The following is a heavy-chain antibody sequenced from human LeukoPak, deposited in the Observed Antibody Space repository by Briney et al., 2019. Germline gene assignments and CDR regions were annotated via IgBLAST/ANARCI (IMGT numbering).Heavy chain of an antibody. CDR2: IFPLDSDT. Sequence: GESLKISCKGSAYTFSTSWIAWVLQMPGKGLEWMGIIFPLDSDTRYSPSLQGQVTISVDKSISTAYLQWSSLKTSDTAIYYCATVGTTGTRWFDPWGQGTLVTVSS. V-gene: IGHV5-51*01. J-gene: IGHJ5*02. CDR1: AYTFSTSW. D-gene: IGHD1-1*01. CDR3: ATVGTTGTRWFDP.